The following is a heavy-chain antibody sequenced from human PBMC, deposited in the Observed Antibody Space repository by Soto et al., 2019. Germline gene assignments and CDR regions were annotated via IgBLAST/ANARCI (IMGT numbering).Heavy chain of an antibody. V-gene: IGHV1-3*01. CDR1: GYTFTSYA. Sequence: ASVKVSCKASGYTFTSYALHWVRQAPGQRREWMGWINAGNGNTKYSKKFQGRVTITRDTSASTAYMELSSLRSEDTAVYYCARDLQADYRGQGTLVTVSS. CDR3: ARDLQADY. CDR2: INAGNGNT. J-gene: IGHJ4*02.